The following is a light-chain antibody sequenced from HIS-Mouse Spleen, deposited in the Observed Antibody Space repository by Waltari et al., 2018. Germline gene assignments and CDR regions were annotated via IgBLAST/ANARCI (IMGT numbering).Light chain of an antibody. Sequence: SYELTQQPSVSVSPGQTARITRSGDALPKKYAYWYQQKSGHAPVLVIYEDSKRPSGIPERFSGSSSGTMATLTISGAQVEDEADYYCYSTDSSGNHRVFGGGTKLTVL. V-gene: IGLV3-10*01. CDR3: YSTDSSGNHRV. CDR1: ALPKKY. CDR2: EDS. J-gene: IGLJ2*01.